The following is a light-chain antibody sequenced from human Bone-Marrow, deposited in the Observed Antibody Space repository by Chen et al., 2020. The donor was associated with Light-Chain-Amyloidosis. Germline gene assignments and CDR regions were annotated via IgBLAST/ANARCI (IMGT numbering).Light chain of an antibody. J-gene: IGLJ2*01. CDR1: SMDVGGYNY. Sequence: QSALTQPPSASGPPGQSVPTSSPGDSMDVGGYNYVSWYQQFPGKAPNLIIYEVTKRPSGVPDRFSGSKSGNTASLIVSGLQAEDEADYFCTSYSGTYNLVLFGGGTKLTVL. CDR3: TSYSGTYNLVL. CDR2: EVT. V-gene: IGLV2-8*01.